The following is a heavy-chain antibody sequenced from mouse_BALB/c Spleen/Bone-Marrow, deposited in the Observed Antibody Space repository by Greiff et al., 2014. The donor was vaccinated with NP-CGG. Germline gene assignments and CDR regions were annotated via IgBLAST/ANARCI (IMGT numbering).Heavy chain of an antibody. D-gene: IGHD2-3*01. CDR1: DYTFSSYW. V-gene: IGHV1-9*01. Sequence: VQLVESGAELMKPGASVKISCKATDYTFSSYWIEWVNQRPGHGLEWIGETLPGSGTTHYNEKFKDKATFTADTSSNTAYMQLSSLTSEDSAVYYCARGGYDTSIFAYWGQGTLVTVSA. CDR2: TLPGSGTT. J-gene: IGHJ3*01. CDR3: ARGGYDTSIFAY.